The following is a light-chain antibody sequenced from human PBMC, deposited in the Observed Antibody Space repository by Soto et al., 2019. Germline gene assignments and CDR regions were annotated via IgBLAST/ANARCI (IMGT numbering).Light chain of an antibody. CDR1: SSDIGGYNF. CDR2: EVT. CDR3: SSCAGSTNPYV. V-gene: IGLV2-8*01. Sequence: QSVLTQPPSASGSPGQSVTISCTGTSSDIGGYNFVSWYQHHPGKAPKLIIYEVTKRPSEVPDRFSGSKSGNTASLTVSGLQAEDEADYYCSSCAGSTNPYVFGTGTKLTVL. J-gene: IGLJ1*01.